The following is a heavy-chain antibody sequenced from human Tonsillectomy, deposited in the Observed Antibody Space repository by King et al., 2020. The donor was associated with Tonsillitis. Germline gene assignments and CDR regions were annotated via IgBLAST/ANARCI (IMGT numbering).Heavy chain of an antibody. CDR3: ARRGGYYGSGSYSMPGY. V-gene: IGHV1-2*02. CDR2: INPNSGGT. D-gene: IGHD3-10*01. J-gene: IGHJ4*02. Sequence: QLVQSGAEVKKPGASVKVSCKASGYTFTGYYMHWVRQAPGQGLEWMGWINPNSGGTNYAQKFQGRVTMTRDTSISTAYMELSRLRSDDTAVYYRARRGGYYGSGSYSMPGYWGQGTLVTVSS. CDR1: GYTFTGYY.